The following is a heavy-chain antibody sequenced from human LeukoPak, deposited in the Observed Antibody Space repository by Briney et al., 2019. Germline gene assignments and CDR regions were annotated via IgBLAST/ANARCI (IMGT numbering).Heavy chain of an antibody. CDR2: INPSGGRT. V-gene: IGHV1-46*01. CDR3: ARGSRFLDY. D-gene: IGHD3-3*01. CDR1: VYTFTSDY. J-gene: IGHJ4*02. Sequence: ASVKVSCKASVYTFTSDYIHWVRQAPGQGLEWLGIINPSGGRTTYGQNFQGRVTMTRDTSTSTVYMELSSLRSEDTAVYYCARGSRFLDYWGQGTLVTVSS.